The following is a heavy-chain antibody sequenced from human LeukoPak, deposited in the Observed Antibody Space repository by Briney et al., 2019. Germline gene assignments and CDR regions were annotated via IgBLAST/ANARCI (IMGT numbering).Heavy chain of an antibody. CDR1: GLTFSSSW. D-gene: IGHD5-18*01. Sequence: GGSLRLSCAVSGLTFSSSWMDWVRQAPGKGLEWVASINPDGNKKYSADSVKGRFTISRDNAENSLYLQMNSLRVEDTAFYYCARDLAYSRLDYWGQGRLVTVSS. V-gene: IGHV3-7*01. CDR2: INPDGNKK. CDR3: ARDLAYSRLDY. J-gene: IGHJ4*02.